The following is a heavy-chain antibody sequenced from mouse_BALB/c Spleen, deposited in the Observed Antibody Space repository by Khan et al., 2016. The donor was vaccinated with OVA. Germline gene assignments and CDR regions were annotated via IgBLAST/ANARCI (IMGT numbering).Heavy chain of an antibody. CDR3: VRLYAMDY. V-gene: IGHV5-6*01. CDR2: ISSGGSYT. J-gene: IGHJ4*01. CDR1: GFTFSSYG. Sequence: VQLKESGGDLVKPGGSLKLSCAASGFTFSSYGMSWVRQTPDKRLEWVATISSGGSYTYYPDSVKGRFTISRDNAKNTLYLQMSSLKSEDTAMYYCVRLYAMDYWGQGTSVTVSS.